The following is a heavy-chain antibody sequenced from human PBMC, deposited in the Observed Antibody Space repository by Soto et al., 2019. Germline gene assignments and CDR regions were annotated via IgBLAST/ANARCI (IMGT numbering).Heavy chain of an antibody. V-gene: IGHV4-39*01. Sequence: SETLSLTCTVSGGSISSSSYYWGWIRQPPGKGLERIGSIYYSGSTYYNPSLKSRVTISVDTSKNQFSLKLSSVTAADTAVYYCANGASQLVRGWFDPWGQGTLVTVSS. CDR2: IYYSGST. J-gene: IGHJ5*02. CDR3: ANGASQLVRGWFDP. CDR1: GGSISSSSYY. D-gene: IGHD6-13*01.